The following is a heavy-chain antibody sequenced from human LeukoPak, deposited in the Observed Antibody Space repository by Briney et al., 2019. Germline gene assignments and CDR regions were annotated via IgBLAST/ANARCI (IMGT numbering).Heavy chain of an antibody. D-gene: IGHD3-10*01. CDR1: GFTFSSYG. CDR3: ARVWFGEFGGAFDI. V-gene: IGHV3-30*03. CDR2: ISYDGSNK. Sequence: PGGSLRLSCAASGFTFSSYGMHWVRQAPGKGLEWVAVISYDGSNKYYADSVKGRFTISRDNSKNTLYLQMNSLRAEDTAVYYCARVWFGEFGGAFDIWGQGTMVTVSS. J-gene: IGHJ3*02.